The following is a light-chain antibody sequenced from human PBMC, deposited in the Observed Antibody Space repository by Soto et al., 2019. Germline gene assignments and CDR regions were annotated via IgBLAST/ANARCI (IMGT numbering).Light chain of an antibody. Sequence: IQTTQSPSSLSASVGARVTMTCQASQDVNNHLDWYQQKPGKAPKLLIYAASSLQSGVPSRFSGSGSGTDFTLTISSLQPEDFATYYCQQSDSNPPTFGQGTKVDIK. CDR1: QDVNNH. V-gene: IGKV1-39*01. CDR2: AAS. J-gene: IGKJ1*01. CDR3: QQSDSNPPT.